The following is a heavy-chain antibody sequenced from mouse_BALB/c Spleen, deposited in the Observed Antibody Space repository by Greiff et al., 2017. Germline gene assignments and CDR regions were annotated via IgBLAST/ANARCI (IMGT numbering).Heavy chain of an antibody. V-gene: IGHV2-9-2*01. J-gene: IGHJ3*01. CDR3: VREVSYGSRSQAWFAY. CDR2: IWTGGGT. D-gene: IGHD1-1*01. Sequence: QVQLQQSGPGLVAPSQSLSITCTVSGFSLTSYDISWIRQPPGKGLEWLGVIWTGGGTNYNSAFMSRLSISKDNSKSQVFLKMNSLQTDDTAIYYCVREVSYGSRSQAWFAYWGQGTLVTVSA. CDR1: GFSLTSYD.